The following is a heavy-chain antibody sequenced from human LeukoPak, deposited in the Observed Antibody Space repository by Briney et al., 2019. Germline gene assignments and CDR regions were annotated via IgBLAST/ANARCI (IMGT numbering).Heavy chain of an antibody. CDR2: IWAYNGDT. Sequence: GASDTVSCPASGSGFTSHNINRVGQDPGQGSEWAGGIWAYNGDTDYAQNLQARLTMTTDTSTSMAFMELRSLSPDDTAVYFCARWGLVAPGTYYYHYMDVWGKGTTVTVSS. CDR1: GSGFTSHN. CDR3: ARWGLVAPGTYYYHYMDV. V-gene: IGHV1-18*01. J-gene: IGHJ6*03. D-gene: IGHD2-2*01.